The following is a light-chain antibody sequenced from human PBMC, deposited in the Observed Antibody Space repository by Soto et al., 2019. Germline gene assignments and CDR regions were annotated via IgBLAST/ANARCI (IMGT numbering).Light chain of an antibody. V-gene: IGKV1-5*01. CDR3: QEYNSYPVS. J-gene: IGKJ5*01. Sequence: DIPVTQSPATLSAFVGDRVTISCRARQSIGTWLAWYQQKPGKAPNLLIYDASTLESGDPSRFSGSGSVTEFTLTISSLQPEDVATYYCQEYNSYPVSFGQGTRLDI. CDR1: QSIGTW. CDR2: DAS.